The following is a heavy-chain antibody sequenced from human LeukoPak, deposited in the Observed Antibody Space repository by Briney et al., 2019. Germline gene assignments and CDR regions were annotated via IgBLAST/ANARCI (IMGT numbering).Heavy chain of an antibody. J-gene: IGHJ4*02. CDR3: ARHRRALDALDC. V-gene: IGHV4-59*08. Sequence: SETLSLTCTVSGGSISSYYWSWIRQPPGKGLEWIGYIYYSGSTNYNPSLKSRVTISVDTSKNQFSLKLSSVTAADTAVYYCARHRRALDALDCWGQGTLVTVSS. D-gene: IGHD2-2*03. CDR2: IYYSGST. CDR1: GGSISSYY.